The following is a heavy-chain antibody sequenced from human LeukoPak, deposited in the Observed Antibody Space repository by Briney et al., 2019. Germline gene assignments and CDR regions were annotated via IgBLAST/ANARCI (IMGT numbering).Heavy chain of an antibody. J-gene: IGHJ6*03. CDR3: ARDTAMAPYYYYYMDV. Sequence: ASVKVSCKASGYTFTGYYIHWVRQAPGQGLEWMGWIIPNSGDTNYAQKFQGRVTMTRDTSISTAYMELSRLRSDDTAVYYCARDTAMAPYYYYYMDVWGKGTTVTVSS. D-gene: IGHD5-18*01. V-gene: IGHV1-2*02. CDR2: IIPNSGDT. CDR1: GYTFTGYY.